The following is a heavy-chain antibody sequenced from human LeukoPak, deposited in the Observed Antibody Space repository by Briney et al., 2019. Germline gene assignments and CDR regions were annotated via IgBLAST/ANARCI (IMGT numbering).Heavy chain of an antibody. V-gene: IGHV1-24*01. J-gene: IGHJ6*02. CDR3: ATEGLVTDYYYYGMDV. CDR2: FDPEDGET. D-gene: IGHD6-19*01. Sequence: GASVKVSCKVSGYTLTELSMHWVRQAPGKGLEWMGGFDPEDGETIYAQKFQGRVTMTEDTSTDTAYMELSSLRSEDTAVYYCATEGLVTDYYYYGMDVWGQGTTVTVSS. CDR1: GYTLTELS.